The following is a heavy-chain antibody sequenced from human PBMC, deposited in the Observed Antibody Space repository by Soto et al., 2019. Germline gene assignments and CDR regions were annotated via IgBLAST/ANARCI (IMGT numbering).Heavy chain of an antibody. D-gene: IGHD2-15*01. CDR1: GGTFSTSA. V-gene: IGHV1-69*01. CDR3: AKDFGHGHCSGGSCYTLDH. Sequence: QVQLVQSGAEERKPGSSVKVSCKASGGTFSTSAISWVRQAPGQGLEWMGGIIPTFGTARYAQSFQGRVTITADESTSTAYVQLSSLRSDDTAVYYCAKDFGHGHCSGGSCYTLDHWGQGTLVVVSS. CDR2: IIPTFGTA. J-gene: IGHJ4*02.